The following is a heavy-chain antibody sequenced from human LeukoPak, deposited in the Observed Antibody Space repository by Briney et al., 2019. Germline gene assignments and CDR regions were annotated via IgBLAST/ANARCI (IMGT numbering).Heavy chain of an antibody. D-gene: IGHD6-19*01. CDR1: GGSISSYY. CDR2: IYYSGST. CDR3: AREGSITVAGTV. V-gene: IGHV4-59*01. Sequence: SETLSLTCTVSGGSISSYYWSWIRQPPGKGLEWIGYIYYSGSTNYNPSLKSRVTISVNTSKNQFSLKLSSVTAADTAVYYCAREGSITVAGTVWGQGTLVTVS. J-gene: IGHJ4*02.